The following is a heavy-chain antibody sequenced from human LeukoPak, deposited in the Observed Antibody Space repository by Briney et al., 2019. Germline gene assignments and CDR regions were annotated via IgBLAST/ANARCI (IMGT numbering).Heavy chain of an antibody. CDR2: INHSGST. J-gene: IGHJ4*02. CDR3: ARYRGSWYGGGFDY. V-gene: IGHV4-39*07. CDR1: GDSLSSGSYY. Sequence: PSQTLSLTCTVSGDSLSSGSYYWRWLRQPPGRGLEWLGEINHSGSTHYNPSLKHRVTISVDTSKNQFSLKLSSVTAADTAVYYCARYRGSWYGGGFDYWGQGTLVTVSS. D-gene: IGHD6-13*01.